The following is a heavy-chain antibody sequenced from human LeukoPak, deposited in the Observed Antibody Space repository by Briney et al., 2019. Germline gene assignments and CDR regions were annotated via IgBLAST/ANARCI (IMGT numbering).Heavy chain of an antibody. CDR3: ARFSGVVGATDY. Sequence: SETLSLTCTVSGGSISSYYWSWIRQPPGKGLEWIGYTYYSGSTNYNPSLKSRVTISVDTSKNQFSLKLSSVTAADTAVYYCARFSGVVGATDYWGQGTLVTVSS. V-gene: IGHV4-59*08. CDR1: GGSISSYY. CDR2: TYYSGST. D-gene: IGHD1-26*01. J-gene: IGHJ4*02.